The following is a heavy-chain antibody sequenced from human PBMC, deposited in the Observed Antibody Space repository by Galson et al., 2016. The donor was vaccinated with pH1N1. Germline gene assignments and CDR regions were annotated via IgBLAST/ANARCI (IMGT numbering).Heavy chain of an antibody. V-gene: IGHV1-2*02. Sequence: SVKVSCKASGYTFMVYYMHWVRQAPGQGLEWMGWIDPNSGTKTYAQKFQGRVTVTADKSTSTADMEVISLRSDDTAEYYCARSAEAFGNAFDMWGQGTEVTV. CDR1: GYTFMVYY. CDR2: IDPNSGTK. J-gene: IGHJ3*02. D-gene: IGHD3-3*02. CDR3: ARSAEAFGNAFDM.